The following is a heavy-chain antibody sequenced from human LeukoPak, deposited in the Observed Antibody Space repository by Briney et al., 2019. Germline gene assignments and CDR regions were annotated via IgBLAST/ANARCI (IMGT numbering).Heavy chain of an antibody. V-gene: IGHV4-38-2*01. CDR2: IYHSGST. D-gene: IGHD3/OR15-3a*01. CDR3: ARRDWGLNLDY. Sequence: KTSETLSLTCAVSGYSISSGYYWGWIRQPPGKGLEWIGSIYHSGSTYYNPSLKSRVTISVDTSKNQFSLKLSSVTAADTAVYYCARRDWGLNLDYWGQGTLVTVSS. J-gene: IGHJ4*02. CDR1: GYSISSGYY.